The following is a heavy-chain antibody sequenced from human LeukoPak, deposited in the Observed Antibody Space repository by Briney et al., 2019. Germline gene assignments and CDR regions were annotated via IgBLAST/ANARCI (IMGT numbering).Heavy chain of an antibody. D-gene: IGHD3-10*01. Sequence: GGSLRLSCAASGFSFGSYAMSWVRQAAGKGLEWVSEICGSVSGSGDCTHYADSVKGRFSISRDNSKNTLFLQMNSLRVDDTAVYYCARDYYGSGSHATGMDVWGQGTTVTVSS. V-gene: IGHV3-23*01. CDR1: GFSFGSYA. J-gene: IGHJ6*02. CDR3: ARDYYGSGSHATGMDV. CDR2: ICGSVSGSGDCT.